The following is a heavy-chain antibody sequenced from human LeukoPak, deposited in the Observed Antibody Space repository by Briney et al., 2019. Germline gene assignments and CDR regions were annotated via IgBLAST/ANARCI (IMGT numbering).Heavy chain of an antibody. J-gene: IGHJ4*02. CDR1: GGSISSGNYY. Sequence: SQTLSLTCTVSGGSISSGNYYYSWIRQPPRKGLEWFGYIYYSGSTYYNPSLKSRVTISVDTSNNQFSLKLSSVTAADTAVYYCASYYHGFDYWGQGTLVTVSS. V-gene: IGHV4-30-4*01. CDR3: ASYYHGFDY. D-gene: IGHD3-10*01. CDR2: IYYSGST.